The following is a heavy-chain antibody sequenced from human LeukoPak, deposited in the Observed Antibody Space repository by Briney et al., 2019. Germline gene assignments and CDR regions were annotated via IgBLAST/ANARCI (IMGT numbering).Heavy chain of an antibody. D-gene: IGHD1-26*01. J-gene: IGHJ5*02. V-gene: IGHV4-34*01. CDR3: ARAVGASPGNWFDP. CDR1: GGSFSGYY. CDR2: INHSGST. Sequence: PSETLSLTCAVYGGSFSGYYWSWIRQPPGKGLEWIGEINHSGSTNYNPSLKSRVTISVDTSKNQFSLKLSSVTAADTAAYYCARAVGASPGNWFDPWGQGTLVTVSS.